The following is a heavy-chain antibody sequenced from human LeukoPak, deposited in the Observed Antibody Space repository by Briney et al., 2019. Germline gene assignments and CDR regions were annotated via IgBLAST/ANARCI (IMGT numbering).Heavy chain of an antibody. J-gene: IGHJ4*02. Sequence: SETLSLTCIVSGGSISSGSYYWSWIRQPAGKGLEWIGRIYTSGSTNYNPSLKSRVTISVDTSKNQFSLKLSSVTAADTAVYYCARWSSWQGGSFDYWGQGTLVTVSS. V-gene: IGHV4-61*02. CDR3: ARWSSWQGGSFDY. CDR1: GGSISSGSYY. CDR2: IYTSGST. D-gene: IGHD6-13*01.